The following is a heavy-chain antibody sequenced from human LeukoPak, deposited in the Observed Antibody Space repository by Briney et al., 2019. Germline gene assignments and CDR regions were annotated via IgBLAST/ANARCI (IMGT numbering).Heavy chain of an antibody. CDR2: IYASGST. Sequence: SETLSLTCTVSGGSISNYYWSWIRQPAGMGLEWIGRIYASGSTNYNPSLKSRVTMSADTSNNQFSLNLGSVTAADTAVYYCARTSARGAQFDYWGQGTLVTVSS. J-gene: IGHJ4*02. CDR1: GGSISNYY. V-gene: IGHV4-4*07. CDR3: ARTSARGAQFDY. D-gene: IGHD3-10*01.